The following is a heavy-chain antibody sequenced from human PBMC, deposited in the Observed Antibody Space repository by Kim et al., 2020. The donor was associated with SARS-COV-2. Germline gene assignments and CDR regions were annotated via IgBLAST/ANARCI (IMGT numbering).Heavy chain of an antibody. J-gene: IGHJ6*03. V-gene: IGHV3-30-3*01. CDR3: ARGRELWFREGSYYYYYMDV. Sequence: GGSLRLSCAASGFTFSSYAMHWVRQAPGKGLEWVAVISYDGSNKYYADSVKGRFTISRDNSKNTLYLQMNSLRAEDTAVYYCARGRELWFREGSYYYYYMDVWGKGTTVTVSS. CDR1: GFTFSSYA. CDR2: ISYDGSNK. D-gene: IGHD3-10*01.